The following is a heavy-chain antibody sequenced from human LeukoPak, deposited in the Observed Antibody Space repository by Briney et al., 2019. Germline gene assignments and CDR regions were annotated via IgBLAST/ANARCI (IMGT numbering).Heavy chain of an antibody. Sequence: GGSLRLSCAASGFTFSSYGTRWVRQAPGKGLEWVSAISGSGGSTYYADSVKGRFTISRDNVKNSLFLQMKSLRAEDTALYYCARESRPAPNYFDYWGQGSLVTVSS. CDR2: ISGSGGST. D-gene: IGHD6-25*01. CDR1: GFTFSSYG. V-gene: IGHV3-23*01. CDR3: ARESRPAPNYFDY. J-gene: IGHJ4*02.